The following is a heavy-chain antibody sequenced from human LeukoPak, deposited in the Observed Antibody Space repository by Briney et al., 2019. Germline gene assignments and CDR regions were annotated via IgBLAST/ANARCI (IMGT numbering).Heavy chain of an antibody. J-gene: IGHJ4*02. Sequence: GVSLRLSCAASGFTFSGHWMSWVRQAPGKGLEWVANINQDGSDKYYVDSVKGRFTISRDNANNLLYLQMNSLRGEDTAVYYCTRDRSRAEDDWGQGTLVTVSP. V-gene: IGHV3-7*01. CDR1: GFTFSGHW. CDR3: TRDRSRAEDD. D-gene: IGHD1-14*01. CDR2: INQDGSDK.